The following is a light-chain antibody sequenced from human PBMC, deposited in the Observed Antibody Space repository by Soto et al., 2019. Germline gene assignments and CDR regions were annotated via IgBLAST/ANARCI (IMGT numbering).Light chain of an antibody. CDR1: ESLVHNDRNTY. V-gene: IGKV2-24*01. CDR2: KVS. J-gene: IGKJ1*01. CDR3: LQATKSTWT. Sequence: DIVMTQTPLSSPVTLVQAPSISCISSESLVHNDRNTYLSCFHQSPGQPPRLLLYKVSDLVSVVPDRFRGSGAGKDFTLTTRRLEAEDVGVYSCLQATKSTWTLGQGTKVDIK.